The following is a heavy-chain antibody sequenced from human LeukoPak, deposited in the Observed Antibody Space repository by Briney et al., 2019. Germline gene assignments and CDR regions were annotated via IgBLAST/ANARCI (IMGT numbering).Heavy chain of an antibody. CDR2: INHSGST. CDR3: ARVGAYYYGSGSYYNPNWFDP. D-gene: IGHD3-10*01. J-gene: IGHJ5*02. Sequence: PSETLSLTCAVYGGSFSGYYWSWIRQPPGKGLEWIGEINHSGSTNYNPSLKSRVTISVDTSKNQFSLKLSSVTAADTAVYYCARVGAYYYGSGSYYNPNWFDPWGQGTLVTVSS. V-gene: IGHV4-34*01. CDR1: GGSFSGYY.